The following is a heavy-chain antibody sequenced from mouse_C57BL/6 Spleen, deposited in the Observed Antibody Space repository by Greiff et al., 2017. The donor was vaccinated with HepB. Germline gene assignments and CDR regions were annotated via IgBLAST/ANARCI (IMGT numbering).Heavy chain of an antibody. J-gene: IGHJ3*01. CDR3: ATTYYGSSYGFAY. V-gene: IGHV5-12*01. CDR1: GFTFSDYY. Sequence: EVQRVESGGGLVQPGGSLKLSCAASGFTFSDYYMYWVRQTPEKRLEWVAYISNGGGSTYYPDTVKGRFTISRDNAKNTLYLQMSRLKSEDTAMYYCATTYYGSSYGFAYWGQGTLVTVSA. D-gene: IGHD1-1*01. CDR2: ISNGGGST.